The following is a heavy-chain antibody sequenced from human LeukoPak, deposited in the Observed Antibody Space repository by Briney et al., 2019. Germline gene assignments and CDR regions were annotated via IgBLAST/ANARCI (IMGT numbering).Heavy chain of an antibody. D-gene: IGHD3-10*01. CDR3: ARDYGSGSYYPYYYGMDV. V-gene: IGHV4-30-2*01. J-gene: IGHJ6*02. CDR1: GGSISSGGYS. CDR2: IYHSGST. Sequence: PSVTLSLTCAVSGGSISSGGYSWSWIRQPPGKGLEWIGYIYHSGSTYYNPSLKSRVTISVDRSKNQFSLKLSSVTAADTAVYYCARDYGSGSYYPYYYGMDVWGQGTTVTVSS.